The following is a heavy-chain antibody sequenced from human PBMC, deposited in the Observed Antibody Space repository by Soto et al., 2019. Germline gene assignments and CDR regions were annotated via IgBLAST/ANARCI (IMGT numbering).Heavy chain of an antibody. CDR2: MWYDGSNE. Sequence: QMQLVESGGGVGQPGRSLRLSCVASGFTFSSYGMQGFRQAPGKGLEWVAVMWYDGSNENYADSVKGRFTISRDNSKNTLYLQMNSLRAEDTAVYYCARAREVQLWFLGAMDVWGQGTTVTVSS. V-gene: IGHV3-33*01. J-gene: IGHJ6*02. D-gene: IGHD5-18*01. CDR1: GFTFSSYG. CDR3: ARAREVQLWFLGAMDV.